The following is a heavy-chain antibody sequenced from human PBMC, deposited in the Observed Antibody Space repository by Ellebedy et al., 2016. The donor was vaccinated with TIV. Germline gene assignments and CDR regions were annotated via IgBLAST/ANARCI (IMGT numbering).Heavy chain of an antibody. V-gene: IGHV3-23*01. CDR1: GFTFSSYA. CDR3: AKRRVTAMVKGSFDI. D-gene: IGHD5-18*01. CDR2: ISGSGNST. J-gene: IGHJ3*02. Sequence: GGSLRLSCAASGFTFSSYAMSWVRQALAKGLEWVSSISGSGNSTYYADSVKGRFTISRDNSKNTLYLQMNSLRAEDTALYYCAKRRVTAMVKGSFDIWGQGTMVTVSS.